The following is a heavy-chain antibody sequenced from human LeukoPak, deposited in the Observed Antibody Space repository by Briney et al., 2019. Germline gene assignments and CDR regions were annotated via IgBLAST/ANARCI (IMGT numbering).Heavy chain of an antibody. D-gene: IGHD3-10*01. CDR1: GGSISSSNW. CDR2: IYYTGKT. CDR3: ARSQNYYGSGDY. Sequence: SETLSLTCAVSGGSISSSNWWSWVRQPPGKALEWIGYIYYTGKTYYNPSLEGRVTILVDTSRNHFSVKLSSVTAADTAVYYCARSQNYYGSGDYWSQGTLVTVSS. J-gene: IGHJ4*02. V-gene: IGHV4-4*02.